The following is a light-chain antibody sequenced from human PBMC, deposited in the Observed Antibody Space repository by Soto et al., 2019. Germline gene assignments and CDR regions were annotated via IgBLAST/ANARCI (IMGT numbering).Light chain of an antibody. CDR3: QSYDSSLSGFYV. J-gene: IGLJ1*01. CDR2: GNI. CDR1: SSNIGAGYD. V-gene: IGLV1-40*01. Sequence: QSVLTQPPSVSGAPGQRVTISCTGSSSNIGAGYDVHWYQQLPGTAPKLLIYGNINRPSGVPDRFSGSKSVTSASLAITGLQAEDEADYYCQSYDSSLSGFYVFGTGTKLTVL.